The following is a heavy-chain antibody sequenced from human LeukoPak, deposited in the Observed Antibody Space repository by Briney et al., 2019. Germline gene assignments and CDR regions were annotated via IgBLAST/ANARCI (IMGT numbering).Heavy chain of an antibody. J-gene: IGHJ2*01. Sequence: PSETLSLTCAVYGGSFSGYYWSWIRQPPGKGLEWIGEINHSGSTNYNPSLKSRVTISVDTSKNQFSLKLSSVTAADTAVYYCARGVVVPAAIDWYFDLWGRGTLVTVSS. CDR2: INHSGST. CDR3: ARGVVVPAAIDWYFDL. D-gene: IGHD2-2*01. V-gene: IGHV4-34*01. CDR1: GGSFSGYY.